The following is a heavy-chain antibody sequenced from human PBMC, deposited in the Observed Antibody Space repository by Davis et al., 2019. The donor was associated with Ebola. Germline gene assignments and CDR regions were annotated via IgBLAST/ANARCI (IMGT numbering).Heavy chain of an antibody. CDR1: GGSFSGYY. D-gene: IGHD1-7*01. J-gene: IGHJ5*02. CDR2: INHSGST. Sequence: SETLSLTCAVHGGSFSGYYWSWIRQPPGKGLAWIGEINHSGSTNYNPSLKSRVTISVDTSKNQFSLKLSSVTAADTAVYYCARLTYNWNYVSNWFDPWGQGTLVTVSS. CDR3: ARLTYNWNYVSNWFDP. V-gene: IGHV4-34*01.